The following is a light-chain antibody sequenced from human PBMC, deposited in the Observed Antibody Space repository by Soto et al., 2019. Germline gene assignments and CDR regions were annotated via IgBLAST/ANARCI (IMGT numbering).Light chain of an antibody. Sequence: NFMLTQPHSVSESPGKTVTISCTRSSGSIASNYVQWYQQRPGSAPTTLIYEDDRRPSGVPDRFSGSIDRSSNSASLTISGLKTEDEADYYCQSYDSSNPVVFGGGIKVTVL. CDR3: QSYDSSNPVV. CDR2: EDD. CDR1: SGSIASNY. V-gene: IGLV6-57*04. J-gene: IGLJ2*01.